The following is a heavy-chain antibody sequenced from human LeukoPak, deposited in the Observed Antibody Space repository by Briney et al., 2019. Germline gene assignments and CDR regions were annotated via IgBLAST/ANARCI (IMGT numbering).Heavy chain of an antibody. CDR2: ISSSSSTI. D-gene: IGHD3-22*01. J-gene: IGHJ4*02. Sequence: GGSLRLSCAASGFTFSSYSMNWVRQAPGKGLEWISYISSSSSTIYYADSVKGRFTISRDNAKNSLYLQMNSLRAEDTAVYYCARGGSGYPVGYWGQGTLVTVSS. V-gene: IGHV3-48*01. CDR1: GFTFSSYS. CDR3: ARGGSGYPVGY.